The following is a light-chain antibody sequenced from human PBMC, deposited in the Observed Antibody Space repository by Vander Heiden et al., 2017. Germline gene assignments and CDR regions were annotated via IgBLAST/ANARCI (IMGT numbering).Light chain of an antibody. J-gene: IGLJ2*01. CDR1: NSTLCAVYA. CDR2: DKT. V-gene: IGLV1-40*01. Sequence: QPVPTPPPSMSGAPGPTVTIPCTGSNSTLCAVYAVHWHQQLPGMAPKLLIYDKTNRASGVPDRFSGSKSGTSASLAITGLQAEDEADYYCQSYDSRLNSVIFGGGTKLTVL. CDR3: QSYDSRLNSVI.